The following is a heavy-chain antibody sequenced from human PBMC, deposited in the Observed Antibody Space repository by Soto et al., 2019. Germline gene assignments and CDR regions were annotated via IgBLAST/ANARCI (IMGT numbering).Heavy chain of an antibody. CDR3: AKDGDYDILTGYGAPIDY. Sequence: PGGSLRLSCAASGFSFDDYAMHWVRQAPGKGLEWVSGISWNSGNIDYVDSVKGRFTISRDNAKNSLYLQMNSLRTEDTALYYCAKDGDYDILTGYGAPIDYWGQGTLVTVSS. CDR2: ISWNSGNI. J-gene: IGHJ4*02. D-gene: IGHD3-9*01. V-gene: IGHV3-9*01. CDR1: GFSFDDYA.